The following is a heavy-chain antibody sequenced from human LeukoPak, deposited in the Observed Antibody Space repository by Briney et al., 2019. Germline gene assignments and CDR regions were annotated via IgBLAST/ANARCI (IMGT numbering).Heavy chain of an antibody. Sequence: SETLSLTCTVSGGSISNYYWTWIRQSAGKGLEWIGRIYTSGSTNYNPSLRSRVTMSVDTSENQFSLKLSSVTAADTAVYYCAREGIPVAGANWFDSWGQGTLVTVSS. CDR1: GGSISNYY. V-gene: IGHV4-4*07. J-gene: IGHJ5*01. CDR2: IYTSGST. D-gene: IGHD6-19*01. CDR3: AREGIPVAGANWFDS.